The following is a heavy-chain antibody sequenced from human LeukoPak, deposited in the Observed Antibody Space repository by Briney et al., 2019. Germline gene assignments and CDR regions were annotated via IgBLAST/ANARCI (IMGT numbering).Heavy chain of an antibody. Sequence: GGSLRLSCAASGFTFRTYNMNWVRQAPGKGLEWVSYITSGGTTIYYADSVKGRFTISRDNAKNSLYLQMSSLRAEDTAVYYCARDYSTVTTFFDYWGQGTLVTVSS. D-gene: IGHD4-17*01. CDR3: ARDYSTVTTFFDY. CDR2: ITSGGTTI. CDR1: GFTFRTYN. J-gene: IGHJ4*02. V-gene: IGHV3-48*01.